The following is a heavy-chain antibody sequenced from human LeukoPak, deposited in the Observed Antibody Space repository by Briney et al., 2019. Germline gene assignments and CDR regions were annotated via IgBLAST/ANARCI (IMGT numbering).Heavy chain of an antibody. D-gene: IGHD5-24*01. Sequence: GGSLRLSCAASGFTFDDYAMHWVRQAPGKGLEWVSLIASSGRNTYYTDSVRGRFTISRDNSKKTLSLQMNSLRVEDTAIYYCAKDIQLSAWGLGTMVTVSS. J-gene: IGHJ3*01. CDR1: GFTFDDYA. V-gene: IGHV3-23*01. CDR2: IASSGRNT. CDR3: AKDIQLSA.